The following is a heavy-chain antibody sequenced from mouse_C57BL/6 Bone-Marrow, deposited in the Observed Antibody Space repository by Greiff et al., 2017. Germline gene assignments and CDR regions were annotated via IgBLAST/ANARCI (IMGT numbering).Heavy chain of an antibody. V-gene: IGHV10-1*01. CDR1: GFSFNTYA. CDR2: ISSKSNTYAT. Sequence: EVQVVESGGGLVQPKGSLKLSCAASGFSFNTYAMHWVRQAPGKGLEWVACISSKSNTYATYYAVSGKASFTISRDDSESMLYLQMNDLKTEDTAMYDCVGIVDAMDYWGQGTSVTVSS. CDR3: VGIVDAMDY. D-gene: IGHD2-12*01. J-gene: IGHJ4*01.